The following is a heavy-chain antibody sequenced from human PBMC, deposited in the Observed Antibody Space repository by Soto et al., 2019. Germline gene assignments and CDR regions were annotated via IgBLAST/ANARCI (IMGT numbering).Heavy chain of an antibody. CDR3: ARGRGSSGSAITQWHYYYYMDV. Sequence: SETLSLTCAVSGGSFSGYYWSWIRQPPGKGLEWIGEINHSGSTNYNPSLKSRVTISVDTSKNQFSLKLSSVTAADTAVYYCARGRGSSGSAITQWHYYYYMDVWGKGTTVTVSS. CDR1: GGSFSGYY. D-gene: IGHD6-19*01. CDR2: INHSGST. J-gene: IGHJ6*03. V-gene: IGHV4-34*01.